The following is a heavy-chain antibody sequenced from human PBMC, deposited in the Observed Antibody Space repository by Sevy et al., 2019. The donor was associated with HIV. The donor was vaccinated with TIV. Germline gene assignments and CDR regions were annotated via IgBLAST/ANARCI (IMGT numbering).Heavy chain of an antibody. CDR2: ISYDGSNK. CDR3: ARDESSVAPRYYYYGMDV. Sequence: GGSLRLSCAASGFTFSSYAMNWVRQAPGKGLEWVAVISYDGSNKYYADSVKGRFTISRDNSKNTLYLQMNSLRAEDTAVYYCARDESSVAPRYYYYGMDVWGQGTTVTVSS. D-gene: IGHD2-15*01. J-gene: IGHJ6*02. CDR1: GFTFSSYA. V-gene: IGHV3-30-3*01.